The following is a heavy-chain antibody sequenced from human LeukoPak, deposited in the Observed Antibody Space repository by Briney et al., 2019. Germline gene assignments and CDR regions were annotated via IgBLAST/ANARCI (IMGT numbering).Heavy chain of an antibody. CDR1: EFTFSDYY. Sequence: PGGSLRLSCAASEFTFSDYYMDWVRQAPGRGLEGVGRSRNKANSYTTEYAASVKGRFTISRDDSKNSLYLQMNSLKTEDTAVYYCVWSARYSNGWYVNYWGQGTLVTVSS. D-gene: IGHD6-19*01. CDR3: VWSARYSNGWYVNY. V-gene: IGHV3-72*01. J-gene: IGHJ4*02. CDR2: SRNKANSYTT.